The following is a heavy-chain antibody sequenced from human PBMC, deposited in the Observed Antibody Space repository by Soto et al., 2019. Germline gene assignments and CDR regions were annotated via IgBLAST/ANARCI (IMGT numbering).Heavy chain of an antibody. CDR2: IYYSGST. Sequence: QLQLQESGPGLVKPSETLSLTCTVSGGSISSSSYYWGWIRQPPGKGLEWIGRIYYSGSTYYNLSLKSRFTISVDTYKNRFSLKLSTVTAAETAVYYCAGHAIRYSGYDSDYWGQGTLATVYS. CDR3: AGHAIRYSGYDSDY. CDR1: GGSISSSSYY. D-gene: IGHD5-12*01. V-gene: IGHV4-39*01. J-gene: IGHJ4*02.